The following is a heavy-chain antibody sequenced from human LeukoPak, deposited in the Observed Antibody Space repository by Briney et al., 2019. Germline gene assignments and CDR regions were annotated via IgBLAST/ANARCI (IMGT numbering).Heavy chain of an antibody. D-gene: IGHD3-9*01. CDR2: ISGSAGRT. CDR1: GFTFSSYA. Sequence: GGSLRLSCAASGFTFSSYAMSWVRQAPGKGLEWVSAISGSAGRTYYADFVKGRFTISRDNSKNTLYLQMNSLRVEDTAVYYCAKDPGLYFDWLTHFDYWGQGTLVTVSS. CDR3: AKDPGLYFDWLTHFDY. V-gene: IGHV3-23*01. J-gene: IGHJ4*02.